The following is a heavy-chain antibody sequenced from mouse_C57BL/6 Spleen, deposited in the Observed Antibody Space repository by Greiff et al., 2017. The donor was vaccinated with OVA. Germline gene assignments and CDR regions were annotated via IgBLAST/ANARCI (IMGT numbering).Heavy chain of an antibody. D-gene: IGHD3-2*02. V-gene: IGHV1-15*01. CDR1: GYTFTDYE. Sequence: QVQLKQPGAELVRPGASVTLSCKASGYTFTDYEMHWVKQTPVHGLDWIGAIDPETGGTAYNQKFKGKAILTVDKSSSTAYMELRSLTSEDSAVYYCSRSGQLRLKDYAIDYWGQGTSVTVSS. J-gene: IGHJ4*01. CDR3: SRSGQLRLKDYAIDY. CDR2: IDPETGGT.